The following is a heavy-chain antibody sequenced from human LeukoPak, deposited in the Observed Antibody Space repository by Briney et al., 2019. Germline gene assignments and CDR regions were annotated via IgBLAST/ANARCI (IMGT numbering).Heavy chain of an antibody. V-gene: IGHV4-61*01. Sequence: PSQTLSLTRSVSGGSISSGTYYWTWIRQPPGKGLEWIGYIYYSGSTNYNPSLKSRVTISVDTSKNQFSLKLSSVTAADTAVYYCARGPPYDFWSQGTLVTVSS. D-gene: IGHD3-3*01. CDR1: GGSISSGTYY. CDR3: ARGPPYDF. CDR2: IYYSGST. J-gene: IGHJ4*02.